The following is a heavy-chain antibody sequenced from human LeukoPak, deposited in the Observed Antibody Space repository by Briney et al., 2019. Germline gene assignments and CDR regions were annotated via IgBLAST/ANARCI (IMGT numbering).Heavy chain of an antibody. V-gene: IGHV4-38-2*02. D-gene: IGHD2-2*01. CDR2: IYHSGST. Sequence: PSETLSLTCTVSGYSISSGYYWGWIRQPPGKGLEWIGTIYHSGSTYYNPSLKSRVTISVDTSKNQFSLKLTSVTAADTAVYYCASHCSSTSCYRYFDYWGQGTLVTVSS. CDR3: ASHCSSTSCYRYFDY. CDR1: GYSISSGYY. J-gene: IGHJ4*02.